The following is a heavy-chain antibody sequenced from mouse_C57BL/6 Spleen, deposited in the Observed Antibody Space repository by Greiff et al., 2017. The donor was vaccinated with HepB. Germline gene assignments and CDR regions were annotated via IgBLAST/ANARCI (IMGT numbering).Heavy chain of an antibody. Sequence: VKLMESGAELVRPGASVTLSCKASGYTFTDYEMHWVKQTPVHGLEWIGAIDPETGGTAYNQKFKGKAILTADKSSSTAYMELRSLTSEDSAVYDCTREEGRDAVDCWGQGTSVTVSS. V-gene: IGHV1-15*01. J-gene: IGHJ4*01. CDR1: GYTFTDYE. CDR2: IDPETGGT. D-gene: IGHD3-3*01. CDR3: TREEGRDAVDC.